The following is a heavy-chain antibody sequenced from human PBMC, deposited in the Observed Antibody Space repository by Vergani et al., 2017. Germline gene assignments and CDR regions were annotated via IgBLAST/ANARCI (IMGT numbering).Heavy chain of an antibody. D-gene: IGHD1-26*01. J-gene: IGHJ4*02. Sequence: EVQLLESGGSLKQPGGSVRLSCAASGFTFSTYAMHGVRQAPGKGREWVSALTGGGGSTYYPDSFKGRFIISRDNSRDTLYLQMNSLRPEDTATYYCVNDAGSYENFFDSWGQGTLVTVSS. CDR2: LTGGGGST. CDR3: VNDAGSYENFFDS. V-gene: IGHV3-23*01. CDR1: GFTFSTYA.